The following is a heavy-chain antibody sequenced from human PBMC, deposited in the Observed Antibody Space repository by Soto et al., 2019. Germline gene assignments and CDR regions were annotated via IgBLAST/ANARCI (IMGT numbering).Heavy chain of an antibody. CDR1: GGSFSGYY. J-gene: IGHJ6*02. V-gene: IGHV4-34*01. CDR3: ARGHSSGWYYYYGMDV. Sequence: SETLSLTCAVYGGSFSGYYWSWIRQPPGKGLEWIGEINHSGSTNYNPSLKSRVTISVDTSKNQLSLKLSSVTAADTAVYYCARGHSSGWYYYYGMDVWGQGTTVTVSS. CDR2: INHSGST. D-gene: IGHD6-19*01.